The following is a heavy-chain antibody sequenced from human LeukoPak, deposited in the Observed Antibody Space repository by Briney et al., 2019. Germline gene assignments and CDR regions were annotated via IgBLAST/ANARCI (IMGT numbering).Heavy chain of an antibody. CDR2: ISAYNGNT. V-gene: IGHV1-18*01. J-gene: IGHJ4*02. Sequence: ASVKVSCKASGYNFSSYGIRWVRQAPGQGLDWMGWISAYNGNTNYAHKVQGRLTMTTDTSTSTAYMELRSLRSDDTAVYFCARESCSGGSCYGEYWGQGTLVTVSS. CDR1: GYNFSSYG. CDR3: ARESCSGGSCYGEY. D-gene: IGHD2-15*01.